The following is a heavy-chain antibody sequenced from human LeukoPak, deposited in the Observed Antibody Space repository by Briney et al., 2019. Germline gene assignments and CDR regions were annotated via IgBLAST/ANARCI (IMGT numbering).Heavy chain of an antibody. J-gene: IGHJ4*02. CDR1: GFTLSSYW. CDR2: IKQDGGEK. Sequence: GGSLRLSCAASGFTLSSYWMSWVRQAPGKGLEWVANIKQDGGEKYYVDSVKGRFTISRDNAKNSLYLQMNSLRPEDTAVYYCAGRGDGNLYYFDHWGQGTLVTASS. CDR3: AGRGDGNLYYFDH. V-gene: IGHV3-7*04. D-gene: IGHD5-24*01.